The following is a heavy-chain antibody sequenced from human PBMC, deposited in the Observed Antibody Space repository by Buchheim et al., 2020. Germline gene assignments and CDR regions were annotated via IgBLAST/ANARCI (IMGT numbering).Heavy chain of an antibody. J-gene: IGHJ4*02. Sequence: QVQLVESGGGLVKPGGSLRLSCAASGLSFSDYSMSWMTWIRQAPGEGLEWISTISSSGNTIYYADSMKGRFTIPRDNPKNSLYLQMNSLRVEDTAVYYCARGRYRYYSDYWGQGTL. CDR3: ARGRYRYYSDY. D-gene: IGHD5-12*01. CDR1: GLSFSDYS. V-gene: IGHV3-11*01. CDR2: ISSSGNTI.